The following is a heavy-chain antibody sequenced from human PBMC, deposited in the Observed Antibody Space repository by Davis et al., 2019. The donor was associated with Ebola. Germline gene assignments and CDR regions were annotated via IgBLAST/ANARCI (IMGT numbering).Heavy chain of an antibody. J-gene: IGHJ4*02. CDR3: ARESYYYDSSDYYYDF. D-gene: IGHD3-22*01. V-gene: IGHV4-59*01. Sequence: PSETLSLTCTVSGGSINNYYWSWIRQPPGKGLEWIGYIYYSGSTNYNPFLKSRVTISVDTSKNQFSLKLSSVTAADTAVYYCARESYYYDSSDYYYDFWGQGTLVTVSS. CDR2: IYYSGST. CDR1: GGSINNYY.